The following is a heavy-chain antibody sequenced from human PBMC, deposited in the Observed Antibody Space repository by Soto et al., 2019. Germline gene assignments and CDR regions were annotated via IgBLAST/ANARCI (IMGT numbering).Heavy chain of an antibody. CDR1: GFTFRSYS. J-gene: IGHJ4*01. D-gene: IGHD3-22*01. V-gene: IGHV3-21*01. Sequence: GGSLRLSCAASGFTFRSYSMNWVRQAPGKGLELVSSISRGSSYIYYADSLKGRFTISRDNAKNSLYLQMNSLRVEDTAVYYCARGSDDSSGYYYSAADYWGQGTLVTVSS. CDR3: ARGSDDSSGYYYSAADY. CDR2: ISRGSSYI.